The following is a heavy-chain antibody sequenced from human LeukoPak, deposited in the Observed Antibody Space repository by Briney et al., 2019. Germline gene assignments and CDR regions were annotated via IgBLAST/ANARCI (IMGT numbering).Heavy chain of an antibody. Sequence: SETLSLTCAIYGGSFSGYYWSWIRQPPGKGLEWIGEINHSGSTNYNPSLKSRVTISVDTSKNQFSLKLSSVTAADTAVYYCASGYSSGWYYFDYWGQGTLVTVSS. J-gene: IGHJ4*02. CDR2: INHSGST. CDR3: ASGYSSGWYYFDY. CDR1: GGSFSGYY. V-gene: IGHV4-34*01. D-gene: IGHD6-19*01.